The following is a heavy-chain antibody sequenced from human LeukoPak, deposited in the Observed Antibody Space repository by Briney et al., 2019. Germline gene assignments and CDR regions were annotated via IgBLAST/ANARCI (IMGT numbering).Heavy chain of an antibody. D-gene: IGHD3-22*01. Sequence: GGSPTLSCAASGYTFSDFSVNWVRQAPGKGLEWVSSISVRSNYRYYADSVRGRFTISRDDARDSLFLQMNSLRAEDTAVYFCVRLRRNNDRSGYYYYYDYWGQGTLVTVSS. CDR3: VRLRRNNDRSGYYYYYDY. CDR1: GYTFSDFS. V-gene: IGHV3-21*01. CDR2: ISVRSNYR. J-gene: IGHJ4*02.